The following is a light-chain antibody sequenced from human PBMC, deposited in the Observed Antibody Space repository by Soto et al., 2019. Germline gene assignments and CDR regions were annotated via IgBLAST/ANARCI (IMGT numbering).Light chain of an antibody. Sequence: EIVLTQSPGTLSLSPGERATLSCRASQSVSSSYLAWYQQKPGQAPRLLIYGASSRATGIPDRFSGSGSGTDFTLTISRLEPEDFAVYYCQQYGSVTWTFVQGTKVEIK. CDR2: GAS. CDR1: QSVSSSY. J-gene: IGKJ1*01. CDR3: QQYGSVTWT. V-gene: IGKV3-20*01.